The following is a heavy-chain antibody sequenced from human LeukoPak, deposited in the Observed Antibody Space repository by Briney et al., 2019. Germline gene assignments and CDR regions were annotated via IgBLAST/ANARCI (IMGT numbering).Heavy chain of an antibody. D-gene: IGHD2-21*02. Sequence: GESLMISCQGSGYSFTSYWITWVRQMPGKGLEWMGRIDPSDSYTNYSPSFQGHVTISADRSISTAYLQWSSLKASDTAMYYCARLGGDYIWFDPWGQGTLVTVSS. J-gene: IGHJ5*02. CDR3: ARLGGDYIWFDP. V-gene: IGHV5-10-1*01. CDR1: GYSFTSYW. CDR2: IDPSDSYT.